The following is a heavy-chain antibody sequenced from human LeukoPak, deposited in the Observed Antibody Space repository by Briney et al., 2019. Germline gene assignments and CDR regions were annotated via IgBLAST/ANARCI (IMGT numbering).Heavy chain of an antibody. Sequence: SETLSLTCAVYGGSFSGYYWSWIRQPPGKGLEWIGEINHSGSTNYNPSLKSRVTISVDTSKNQFSLKLSSVTAADTAVYYCARAYPRSNSGWYFYFQHWGQGTLVTVSS. D-gene: IGHD6-19*01. CDR3: ARAYPRSNSGWYFYFQH. J-gene: IGHJ1*01. CDR2: INHSGST. V-gene: IGHV4-34*01. CDR1: GGSFSGYY.